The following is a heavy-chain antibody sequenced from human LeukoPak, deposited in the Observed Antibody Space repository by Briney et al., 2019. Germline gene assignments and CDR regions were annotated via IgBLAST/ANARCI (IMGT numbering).Heavy chain of an antibody. CDR2: ISGSGGDT. D-gene: IGHD5-18*01. CDR3: ARRGYTYGYDY. CDR1: GFTFSSYW. V-gene: IGHV3-23*01. J-gene: IGHJ4*02. Sequence: GGSLRLSCAASGFTFSSYWMHWVRQAPGKGLEWVSAISGSGGDTFYADSVKGRFTFSRDNSKNTLYLQMNTLRAEDTAIYYCARRGYTYGYDYWGQGTLVTVSS.